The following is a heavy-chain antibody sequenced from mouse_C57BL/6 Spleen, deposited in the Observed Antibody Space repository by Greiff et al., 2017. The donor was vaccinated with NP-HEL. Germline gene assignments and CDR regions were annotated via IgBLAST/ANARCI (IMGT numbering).Heavy chain of an antibody. J-gene: IGHJ3*01. CDR2: IHPNSGST. CDR1: GYTFTSYW. CDR3: ARGYYGSSYGFAY. V-gene: IGHV1-64*01. D-gene: IGHD1-1*01. Sequence: QVQLQQPGAELVKPGASVKLSCKASGYTFTSYWMHWVKQRPGQGLEWIGMIHPNSGSTNYNEKFKSKATLTVDKSSSTAYMQLSSLTSEDSAVYYCARGYYGSSYGFAYWGQGTLVTVSA.